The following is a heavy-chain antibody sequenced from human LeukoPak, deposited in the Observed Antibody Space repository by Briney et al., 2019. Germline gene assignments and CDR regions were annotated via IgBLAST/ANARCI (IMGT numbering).Heavy chain of an antibody. J-gene: IGHJ5*02. CDR1: GYTFNGYY. CDR2: INPNSGGT. CDR3: ASGGDILTAIPRSWFDP. Sequence: ASVKVSCKGSGYTFNGYYMHWVRQAPGQGLEWMGWINPNSGGTNYAQKFQGRVTMTRDTSISTAYMELSRLRSDDTAVYYCASGGDILTAIPRSWFDPWGQGTLVTVSS. D-gene: IGHD3-9*01. V-gene: IGHV1-2*02.